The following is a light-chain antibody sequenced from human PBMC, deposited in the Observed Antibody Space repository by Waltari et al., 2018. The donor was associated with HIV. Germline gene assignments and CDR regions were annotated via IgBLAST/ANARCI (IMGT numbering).Light chain of an antibody. CDR1: QSVSSY. Sequence: EIVLTQSTATLSLSAGERATLSCRSSQSVSSYLAWYQQKPGQAPRHLIYDASNSATGIPARFSCSGSRTYFTLTISSLDPEDFAVYYCQQRSNWPPNTFGQGTKLEIK. CDR2: DAS. J-gene: IGKJ2*01. CDR3: QQRSNWPPNT. V-gene: IGKV3-11*01.